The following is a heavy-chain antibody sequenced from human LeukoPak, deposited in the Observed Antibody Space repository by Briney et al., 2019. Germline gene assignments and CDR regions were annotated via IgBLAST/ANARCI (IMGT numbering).Heavy chain of an antibody. CDR1: GGSISSGNYY. Sequence: SETLSLTCTVSGGSISSGNYYWTWIRQHPGKGLEWIGNIHYTGSTYYNPSLKSRVTISVDTSQNQFSLKLSSVTAADTAVYYCARNFEIWGQGTVVTVSS. CDR3: ARNFEI. V-gene: IGHV4-31*03. J-gene: IGHJ3*02. CDR2: IHYTGST.